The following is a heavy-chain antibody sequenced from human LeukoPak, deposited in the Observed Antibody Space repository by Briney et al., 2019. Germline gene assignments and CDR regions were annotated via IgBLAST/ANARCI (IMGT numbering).Heavy chain of an antibody. Sequence: GGSLRLSCSASGFTFDDYAMHWARQAPGKGLEWVSGLSYNSDNIGYADSVKGRFTISRDNAKSTLYLQMNSLRAEDTALYYCAKDLVGAPIYYYGMDVWGQGTTVTVSS. CDR2: LSYNSDNI. J-gene: IGHJ6*02. CDR1: GFTFDDYA. CDR3: AKDLVGAPIYYYGMDV. D-gene: IGHD1-26*01. V-gene: IGHV3-9*01.